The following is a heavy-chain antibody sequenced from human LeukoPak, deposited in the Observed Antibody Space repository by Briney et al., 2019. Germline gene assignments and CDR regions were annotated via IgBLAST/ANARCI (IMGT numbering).Heavy chain of an antibody. CDR2: IYYSGNT. Sequence: PSETLSLTCTVSGDSISSSTYYWGWIRQPPGKGLEWIGSIYYSGNTYYNPSLKSRVTISEDTSKNQFSLNLSSVTAADTAVYYCARQSAGIAAAAHFDYWGQGTLVTVSS. CDR3: ARQSAGIAAAAHFDY. J-gene: IGHJ4*02. D-gene: IGHD6-13*01. V-gene: IGHV4-39*01. CDR1: GDSISSSTYY.